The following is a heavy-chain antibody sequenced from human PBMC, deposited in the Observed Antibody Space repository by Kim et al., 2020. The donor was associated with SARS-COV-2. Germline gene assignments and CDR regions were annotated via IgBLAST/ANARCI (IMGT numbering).Heavy chain of an antibody. V-gene: IGHV4-39*01. CDR3: ARQGIINWNYLYNWFDP. CDR2: VYYSGTT. Sequence: SETLSLTCTVSSGSITSTSYYWAWIRQPPGMGLEWIGSVYYSGTTYYNPSLKSRVTLSADTTKSQFSLKLGSVTAADTAVYYCARQGIINWNYLYNWFDPWGQGTLVTVAS. CDR1: SGSITSTSYY. D-gene: IGHD1-7*01. J-gene: IGHJ5*02.